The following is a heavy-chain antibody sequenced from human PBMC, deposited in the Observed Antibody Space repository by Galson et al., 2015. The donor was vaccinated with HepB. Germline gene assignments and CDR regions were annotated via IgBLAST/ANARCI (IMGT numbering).Heavy chain of an antibody. CDR1: GFAFDDYA. CDR2: ISWSSGSR. V-gene: IGHV3-9*01. J-gene: IGHJ4*02. D-gene: IGHD2-21*01. CDR3: AKSCGGDCYSTRGAFSY. Sequence: SLRLSCAASGFAFDDYAMHWVRQAPGKGLEWVSDISWSSGSRGYADSVKGRFTISRDNAKNSLYLQMNSLRAEDTALYYCAKSCGGDCYSTRGAFSYWGQGT.